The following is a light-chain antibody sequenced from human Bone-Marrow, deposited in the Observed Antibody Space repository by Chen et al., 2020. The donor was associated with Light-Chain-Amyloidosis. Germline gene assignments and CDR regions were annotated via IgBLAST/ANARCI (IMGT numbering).Light chain of an antibody. Sequence: SYVLTPPPSVSVAPGQTATFTCGGNNIGNKNVHWYQQKPGQAPILVVFDDRDRPSGIPERFSGSNSGNTATLTINRVEAGDEADYYCQVWDTTRGVFGGGTKLTVL. CDR3: QVWDTTRGV. V-gene: IGLV3-21*02. J-gene: IGLJ3*02. CDR2: DDR. CDR1: NIGNKN.